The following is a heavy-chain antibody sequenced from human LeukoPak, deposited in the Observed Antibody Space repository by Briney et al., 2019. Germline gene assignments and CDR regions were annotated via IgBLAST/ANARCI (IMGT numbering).Heavy chain of an antibody. D-gene: IGHD6-19*01. CDR2: IIPIFGTA. J-gene: IGHJ3*02. Sequence: SVKVSCKASGGTFSSYAISWVRQAPGQGLEWMGGIIPIFGTANYAQKFQGRVTITTDESTNTAYMELSSLRSEDTAVYYCARPLGIAVASDAFDIWGQGTMVTVSS. CDR1: GGTFSSYA. V-gene: IGHV1-69*05. CDR3: ARPLGIAVASDAFDI.